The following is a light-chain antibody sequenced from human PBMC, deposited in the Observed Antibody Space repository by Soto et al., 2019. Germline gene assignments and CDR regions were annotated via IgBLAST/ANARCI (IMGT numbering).Light chain of an antibody. CDR1: QGIRNN. Sequence: DIQMTQSPSSLFASVGDRVSITCRASQGIRNNLGWYQQKPGEAPKRLIYGASSLQSGVPSRFSGSGSGTDFTLTISTLQPEDFATYYCQQTYSTLNSFGQGTKLEIK. CDR2: GAS. J-gene: IGKJ2*03. CDR3: QQTYSTLNS. V-gene: IGKV1-39*01.